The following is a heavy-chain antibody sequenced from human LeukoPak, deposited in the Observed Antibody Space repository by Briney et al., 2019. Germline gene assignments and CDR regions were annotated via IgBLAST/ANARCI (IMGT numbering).Heavy chain of an antibody. CDR1: GYSLINNFYY. CDR2: IYYTGTN. CDR3: ARRSNIVLAPGWIDP. Sequence: SETLSLTCSVSGYSLINNFYYWGWVRQPPGKGLEWIRSIYYTGTNYIAPSPKSRCTISEATSKTELSLKVTSVTTADTALLFCARRSNIVLAPGWIDP. J-gene: IGHJ5*02. V-gene: IGHV4-39*01. D-gene: IGHD3-16*02.